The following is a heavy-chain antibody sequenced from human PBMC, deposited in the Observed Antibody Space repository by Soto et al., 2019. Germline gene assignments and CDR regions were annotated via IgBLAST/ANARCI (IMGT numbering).Heavy chain of an antibody. CDR3: AAERYCGSNTCHGAFDI. CDR2: IKRKIDGETN. CDR1: GFAFTHVW. J-gene: IGHJ3*02. V-gene: IGHV3-15*01. Sequence: EVQLLESGGDLAEPGGSLRLSCAASGFAFTHVWMTWVRQAPGRSLEWVGRIKRKIDGETNNYAAPVKGRFTISRDDSTNTVYLQRNSLNTADSSVYFCAAERYCGSNTCHGAFDIWGQGTTV. D-gene: IGHD2-2*01.